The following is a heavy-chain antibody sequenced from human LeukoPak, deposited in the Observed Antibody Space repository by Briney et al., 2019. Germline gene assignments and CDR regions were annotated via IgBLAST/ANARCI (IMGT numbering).Heavy chain of an antibody. CDR2: ISYDGSNK. Sequence: PGGSLRLSCAASGFTFSSYGMHWVRQAPGKGLEWVAVISYDGSNKYYADSVKGRFTISRDNSKNTLYLQMNSLRAEDTAVYYCAKELHMTPLLDYWGQGTLVTVSS. CDR3: AKELHMTPLLDY. D-gene: IGHD4-11*01. V-gene: IGHV3-30*18. J-gene: IGHJ4*02. CDR1: GFTFSSYG.